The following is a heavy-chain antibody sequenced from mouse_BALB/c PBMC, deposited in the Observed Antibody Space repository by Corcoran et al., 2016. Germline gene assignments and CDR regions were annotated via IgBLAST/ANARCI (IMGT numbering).Heavy chain of an antibody. CDR2: IDPANGNT. CDR3: ANLDWYVDV. CDR1: GFNIKDTS. V-gene: IGHV14-3*02. Sequence: EVQLQQSGAELVKPGASVKLSCTASGFNIKDTSMHWVKQRPEQGLEWIGRIDPANGNTKYDPKFQGKATIQADTSSNTAYLQLSSLTSEDTAVYYCANLDWYVDVWGAGTTVIVSS. J-gene: IGHJ1*01.